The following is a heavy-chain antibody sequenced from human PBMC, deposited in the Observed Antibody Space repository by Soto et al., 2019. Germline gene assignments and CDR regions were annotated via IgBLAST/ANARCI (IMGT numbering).Heavy chain of an antibody. CDR3: AGGVSGSGSGYYIWFDP. CDR1: GYTFTSYA. D-gene: IGHD3-3*01. J-gene: IGHJ5*02. Sequence: QVQLVQSGAEVKKPGASVKVSCKASGYTFTSYAMHWVRQAPGQRLEWMGWINAGNGNTKYSQKFQGRVTITRETYAITAYIELSSLRSEDTAVYYCAGGVSGSGSGYYIWFDPCGQGTLVTVSS. CDR2: INAGNGNT. V-gene: IGHV1-3*01.